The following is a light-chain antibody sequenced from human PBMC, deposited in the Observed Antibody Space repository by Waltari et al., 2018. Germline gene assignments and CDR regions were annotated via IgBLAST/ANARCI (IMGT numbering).Light chain of an antibody. V-gene: IGKV1-33*01. Sequence: DIQLTQSPSSLSASVGARVTITCQASQDIDDSLSWFQQKPGTAPKILIFDASNLQPRVPSRFSGSGSGTQFVLTIRSLQPDDVGTYYCHNYRFGPPTFGGGTKVEIK. CDR2: DAS. CDR1: QDIDDS. J-gene: IGKJ4*01. CDR3: HNYRFGPPT.